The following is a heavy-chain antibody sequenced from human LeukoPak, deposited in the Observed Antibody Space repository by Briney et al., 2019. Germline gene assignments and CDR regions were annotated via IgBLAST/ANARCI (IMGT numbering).Heavy chain of an antibody. CDR3: ARGGPTTVTTPRDHEFGY. J-gene: IGHJ4*02. V-gene: IGHV3-33*01. D-gene: IGHD4-17*01. Sequence: AGMSLRLSCATSGFSFSTYGMHWVRQAPGKGLVWVAVINQDGSKKSYADSVKGRFTIYRDNSKNTLYLQMNSLRAEETNVYYCARGGPTTVTTPRDHEFGYWGLGTLVTVSS. CDR2: INQDGSKK. CDR1: GFSFSTYG.